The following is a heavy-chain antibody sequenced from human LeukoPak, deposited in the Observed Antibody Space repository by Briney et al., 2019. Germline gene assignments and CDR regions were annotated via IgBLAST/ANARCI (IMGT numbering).Heavy chain of an antibody. CDR3: ARSWAVVSPLDY. V-gene: IGHV3-53*01. J-gene: IGHJ4*02. CDR2: IYSGGSR. CDR1: GLTVSSNY. D-gene: IGHD4-23*01. Sequence: GGSLRLSCAASGLTVSSNYVSWVRQAPGKGLEWVSVIYSGGSRYYADSVKGRFTISRDNSKNTLYLQMNSLRAEDTAVYYCARSWAVVSPLDYWGQGTLVTVSS.